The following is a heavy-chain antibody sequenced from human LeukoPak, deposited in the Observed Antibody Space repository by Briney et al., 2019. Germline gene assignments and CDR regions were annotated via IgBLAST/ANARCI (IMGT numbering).Heavy chain of an antibody. D-gene: IGHD6-19*01. CDR2: IDYSGGDT. V-gene: IGHV3-23*01. CDR3: ARNGGWYGVS. CDR1: GFTLSSYE. Sequence: GGSLRLSCTASGFTLSSYEMSWIRQAPGKGLEWVSSIDYSGGDTHYADSVKGRFTISRDNSKNTLYLQLSSLRGDDTAVYYCARNGGWYGVSWGQGTLVTVSS. J-gene: IGHJ4*02.